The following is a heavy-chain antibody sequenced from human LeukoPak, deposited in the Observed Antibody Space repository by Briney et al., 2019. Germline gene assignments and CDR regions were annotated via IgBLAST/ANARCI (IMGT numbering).Heavy chain of an antibody. Sequence: GGSLRLSCAASGFTFSSYAMSGVRQAPGKGLEWVSAISGSGGSTYYADSVKGRFTISRDNSKNTLCVQMNSLRAEDTAVYYCAKGHYYGSGSLDYWGQGTLVTVSS. V-gene: IGHV3-23*01. J-gene: IGHJ4*02. CDR1: GFTFSSYA. CDR3: AKGHYYGSGSLDY. D-gene: IGHD3-10*01. CDR2: ISGSGGST.